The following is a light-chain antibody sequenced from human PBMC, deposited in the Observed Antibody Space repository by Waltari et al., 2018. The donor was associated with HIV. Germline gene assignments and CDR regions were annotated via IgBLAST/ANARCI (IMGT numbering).Light chain of an antibody. V-gene: IGLV1-47*01. CDR3: AAWDDSLSGLVV. CDR2: RNN. Sequence: QSVLTQPPSASGTPGQRVTISCSGSSSNIGSNYVYWYQQLPGTAPKLLIYRNNQRPSGFPDRVSGSKSGTSAALAISGLRSEDEADYYCAAWDDSLSGLVVFGGGTKLTVL. J-gene: IGLJ2*01. CDR1: SSNIGSNY.